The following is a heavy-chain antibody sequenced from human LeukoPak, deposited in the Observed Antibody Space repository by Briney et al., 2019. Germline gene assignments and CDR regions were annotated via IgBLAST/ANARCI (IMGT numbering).Heavy chain of an antibody. D-gene: IGHD3-3*01. CDR2: ISSGSSYI. V-gene: IGHV3-21*01. CDR1: GFTFSSYS. J-gene: IGHJ4*02. CDR3: ARDWYVYYDFWSGDSIDY. Sequence: PRGSLRLSCAASGFTFSSYSMNWVRQAPGKGLEWVSSISSGSSYIYYADSVKGRFTISRDNAKNSLYLQMNSLRAEDTAVYYCARDWYVYYDFWSGDSIDYWGQGTLVTVSS.